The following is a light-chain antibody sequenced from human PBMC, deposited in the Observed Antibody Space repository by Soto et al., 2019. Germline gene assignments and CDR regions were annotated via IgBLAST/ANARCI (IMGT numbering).Light chain of an antibody. CDR1: SSNIGANYD. J-gene: IGLJ1*01. CDR3: QSYDSTLSARYV. Sequence: QSVLTQPRSVSGAPGQRVTISCTGSSSNIGANYDVHWYQHRPGTAPKLLIFGNNNRPSGVPDRFSGSKSGTSASLAITGLQAEDEGDYYCQSYDSTLSARYVFGTGTKVTVL. CDR2: GNN. V-gene: IGLV1-40*01.